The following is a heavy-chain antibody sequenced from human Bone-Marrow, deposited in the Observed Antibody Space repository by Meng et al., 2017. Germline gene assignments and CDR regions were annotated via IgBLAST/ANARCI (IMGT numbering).Heavy chain of an antibody. D-gene: IGHD2-15*01. CDR3: ALGVVAATPSLDY. CDR2: IYYSGST. CDR1: GGSISSYY. V-gene: IGHV4-59*01. Sequence: SETLSLTCTVSGGSISSYYWSWFRQPPGKGLEWIGYIYYSGSTNYNPSLKSRVTISVDTSKNQFSLKLSSVTAADTAVYYCALGVVAATPSLDYWGQGTLVTVSS. J-gene: IGHJ4*02.